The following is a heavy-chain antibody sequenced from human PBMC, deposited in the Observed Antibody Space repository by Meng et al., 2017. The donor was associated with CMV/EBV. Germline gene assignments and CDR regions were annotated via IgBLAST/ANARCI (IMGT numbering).Heavy chain of an antibody. CDR3: ARGDSGSYRYYGMDV. D-gene: IGHD1-26*01. J-gene: IGHJ6*02. V-gene: IGHV1-2*02. CDR1: GYTFTGYY. CDR2: INPNSGGT. Sequence: ASVKVSCKASGYTFTGYYMHWVRQAPGQGLEWMGWINPNSGGTNYAQKFQGRVTMTRDTSISTAYTELSRLRSDDTAVYYCARGDSGSYRYYGMDVWGQGTTVTVSS.